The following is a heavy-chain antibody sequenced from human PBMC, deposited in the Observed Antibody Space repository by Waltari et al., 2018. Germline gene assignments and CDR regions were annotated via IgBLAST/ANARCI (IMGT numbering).Heavy chain of an antibody. CDR1: GFTLIGYW. CDR2: INIDGSGT. Sequence: EVQLVDSGGTLVQPGGSRRLAWEVSGFTLIGYWMHWVRQDPGQGLVWLARINIDGSGTVYADSVKGRFTISRDNAKNTLYLQMNSLRADDTAVYYCARGDTDYSSLAYWGQGTLVTVSS. J-gene: IGHJ4*02. V-gene: IGHV3-74*01. D-gene: IGHD4-4*01. CDR3: ARGDTDYSSLAY.